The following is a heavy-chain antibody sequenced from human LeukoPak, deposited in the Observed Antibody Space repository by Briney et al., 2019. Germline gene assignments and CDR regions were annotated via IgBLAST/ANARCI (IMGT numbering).Heavy chain of an antibody. Sequence: GGSLRLSCAASGFTFSTYSMIWVRQAPGKGLEWVSSISSTSSYIYYADSVKGRFTISRGNAKNSLYLQMNSLRAEDTAVYYCAREPTGDYWGQGTLVTVSS. V-gene: IGHV3-21*01. J-gene: IGHJ4*02. CDR2: ISSTSSYI. D-gene: IGHD4-17*01. CDR3: AREPTGDY. CDR1: GFTFSTYS.